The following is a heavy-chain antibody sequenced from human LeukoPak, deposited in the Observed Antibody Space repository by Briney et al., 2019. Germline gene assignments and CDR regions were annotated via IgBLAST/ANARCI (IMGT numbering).Heavy chain of an antibody. V-gene: IGHV4-59*08. J-gene: IGHJ5*02. D-gene: IGHD1-26*01. CDR3: ARHSSLLAWFDP. CDR2: IFHSGST. Sequence: PSETLSLTCTVSGGSISSYYWSWIRQPPGKGLEWIGYIFHSGSTNYNSSLKSRVSMSVDTSKNQFSLRLSSVTAADTAVYYCARHSSLLAWFDPWGQGTLVTVSS. CDR1: GGSISSYY.